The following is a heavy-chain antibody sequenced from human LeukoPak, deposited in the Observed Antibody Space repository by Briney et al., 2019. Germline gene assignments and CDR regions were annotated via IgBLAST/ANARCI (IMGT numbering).Heavy chain of an antibody. CDR1: GYTLTELS. D-gene: IGHD2-21*01. CDR2: FDPEDGET. Sequence: ASVKVSCKVSGYTLTELSMHWVRQAPGKGLEWMGGFDPEDGETIYAQKFQGRVTMTEDTSTDTAYMELSSLRSEDTAVYYCATPGLREFPNALDIWGQGTMVTVSS. V-gene: IGHV1-24*01. CDR3: ATPGLREFPNALDI. J-gene: IGHJ3*02.